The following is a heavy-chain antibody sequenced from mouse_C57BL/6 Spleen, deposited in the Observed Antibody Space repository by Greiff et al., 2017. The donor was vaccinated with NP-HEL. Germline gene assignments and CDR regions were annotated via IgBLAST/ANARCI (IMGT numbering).Heavy chain of an antibody. CDR2: ISDGGSYT. J-gene: IGHJ2*01. CDR3: ARAEAFYFDY. V-gene: IGHV5-4*03. Sequence: EVKLMESGGGLVKPGGSLKLSCAASGFTFSSYAMSWVRQTPEKRLEWVATISDGGSYTYYPDNVKGRFTISRDNAKNNLYLQMSHLKSEDTAMYYCARAEAFYFDYWGQGTTLTVSS. CDR1: GFTFSSYA.